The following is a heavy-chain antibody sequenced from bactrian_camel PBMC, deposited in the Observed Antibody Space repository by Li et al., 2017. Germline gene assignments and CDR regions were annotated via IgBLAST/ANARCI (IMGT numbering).Heavy chain of an antibody. V-gene: IGHV3-3*01. Sequence: VQLVESGGGSVQAGGSLRLSCAASGYTYSTYCMGWFRQTPAKEREGVAVIRTSGGITSYADSVKGRFTIPQDNAKNMLYLQMNSLKPEDTAMYYCAAVVRTIWGGCTTSPSQYNTWGQGTQVTVS. J-gene: IGHJ4*01. D-gene: IGHD3*01. CDR1: GYTYSTYC. CDR2: IRTSGGIT. CDR3: AAVVRTIWGGCTTSPSQYNT.